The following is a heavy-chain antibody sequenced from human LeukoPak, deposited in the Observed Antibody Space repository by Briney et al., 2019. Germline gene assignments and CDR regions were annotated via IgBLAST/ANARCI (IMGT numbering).Heavy chain of an antibody. CDR1: GFTFSSYS. Sequence: GGSLRLSCAASGFTFSSYSMNWVRQAPGKGLEWVSSISSSSSYIYYADSVKGRFTISRDNAKNSLYLQMNSLRAEDTAVYYCARDGFDEGLYFDYWGQGNLVTVSS. V-gene: IGHV3-21*01. CDR2: ISSSSSYI. D-gene: IGHD3-9*01. CDR3: ARDGFDEGLYFDY. J-gene: IGHJ4*02.